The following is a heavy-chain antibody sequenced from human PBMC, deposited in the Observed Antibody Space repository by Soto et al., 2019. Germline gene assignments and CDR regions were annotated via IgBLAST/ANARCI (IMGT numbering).Heavy chain of an antibody. V-gene: IGHV4-34*01. Sequence: SETLSLTCAVYGGSFSGYYWSWIRQPPGKGLEWIGEINHSGSTNYNPSLKSRVTISVDTSKSQFSLKVSSVTAADTAVYYCARSSYDILTGYYYYYMDVWGKGTTVTVSS. D-gene: IGHD3-9*01. J-gene: IGHJ6*03. CDR3: ARSSYDILTGYYYYYMDV. CDR2: INHSGST. CDR1: GGSFSGYY.